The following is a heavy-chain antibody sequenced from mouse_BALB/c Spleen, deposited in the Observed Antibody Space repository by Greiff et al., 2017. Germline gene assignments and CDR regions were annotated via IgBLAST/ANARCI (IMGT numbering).Heavy chain of an antibody. D-gene: IGHD3-3*01. V-gene: IGHV3-2*02. Sequence: EVKLLESGPGLVKPSQSLSLTCTVTGYSITRDYAWNWIRQFPGNKLEWMGYISYSGSTSYNPSLKSRISITRDTSKNQFFLQLNSVTTEDTATYYCASWRDRHFDYWGQGTTLTVSS. CDR2: ISYSGST. CDR3: ASWRDRHFDY. J-gene: IGHJ2*01. CDR1: GYSITRDYA.